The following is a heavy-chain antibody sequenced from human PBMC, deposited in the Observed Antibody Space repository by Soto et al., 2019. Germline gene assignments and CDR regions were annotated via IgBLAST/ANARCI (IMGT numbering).Heavy chain of an antibody. CDR2: IYYSGST. CDR1: GGSISISSYY. V-gene: IGHV4-39*01. J-gene: IGHJ3*02. CDR3: ARRQGAFDI. Sequence: LSLTCTVSGGSISISSYYWGWIRQPPGKGLEWIGSIYYSGSTYYNPSLKSRVTISVDTSKNQFSLKLSSVTAADTTVYYCARRQGAFDIWGQGTMVTVSS.